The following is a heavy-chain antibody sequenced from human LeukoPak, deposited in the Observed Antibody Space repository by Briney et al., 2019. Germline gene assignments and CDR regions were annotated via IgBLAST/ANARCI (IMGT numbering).Heavy chain of an antibody. CDR1: GFTFSSYG. CDR2: ISYDGSNK. D-gene: IGHD1-26*01. J-gene: IGHJ4*02. CDR3: AKEGGYSGSSLDY. V-gene: IGHV3-30*18. Sequence: GGSLRLSCAASGFTFSSYGMHWVRQAPGKGLEWVAVISYDGSNKYYADSVKGRFTISRDNSKNTLYLQMNSLRAEDTAVYYCAKEGGYSGSSLDYWGQGTLVTVSS.